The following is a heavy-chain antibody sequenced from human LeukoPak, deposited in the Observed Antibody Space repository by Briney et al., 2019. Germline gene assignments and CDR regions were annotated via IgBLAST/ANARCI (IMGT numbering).Heavy chain of an antibody. CDR1: GGSFSGYY. CDR2: INHSGST. J-gene: IGHJ5*02. V-gene: IGHV4-34*01. Sequence: SETLSLTCAVYGGSFSGYYWSWIRQPPGKGLEWIGEINHSGSTNYNPSLKSRVTISVDTSKNQFSLKLSSVTAADTAVYYCARGPLPDPWGQGTLVTVSS. CDR3: ARGPLPDP.